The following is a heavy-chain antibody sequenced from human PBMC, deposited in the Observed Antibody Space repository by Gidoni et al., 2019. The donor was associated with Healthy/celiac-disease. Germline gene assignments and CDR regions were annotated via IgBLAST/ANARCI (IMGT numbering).Heavy chain of an antibody. J-gene: IGHJ4*02. CDR3: ASISPYGDIYYFDY. V-gene: IGHV1-69*01. D-gene: IGHD4-17*01. Sequence: QVQLVQSGAEVKKPGSSVKVSCQASGGTFSSYAISWVRQAPGQGLEWMGGIIPIFGTANYAQKFQGRVTITADESTSTAYMELSSLRSEDTAVYYCASISPYGDIYYFDYWGQGTLVTVSS. CDR2: IIPIFGTA. CDR1: GGTFSSYA.